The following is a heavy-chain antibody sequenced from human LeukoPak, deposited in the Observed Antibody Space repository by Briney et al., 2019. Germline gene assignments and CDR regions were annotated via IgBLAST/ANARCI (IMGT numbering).Heavy chain of an antibody. V-gene: IGHV3-23*01. J-gene: IGHJ4*02. Sequence: GGSLRLSCAASGITFSSYAMSWVRQAPGKRLEWVSGITNSGGTYYVDSVKGRFTISRDNSKNTLYLQINRLRGEDTATYYCATLVQGYWGQGTLVAVSS. CDR1: GITFSSYA. CDR2: ITNSGGT. D-gene: IGHD3-16*02. CDR3: ATLVQGY.